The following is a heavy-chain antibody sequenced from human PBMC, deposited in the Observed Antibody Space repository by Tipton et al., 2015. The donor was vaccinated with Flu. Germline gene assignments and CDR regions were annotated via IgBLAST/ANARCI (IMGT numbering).Heavy chain of an antibody. CDR1: GFALSSNW. V-gene: IGHV3-74*01. CDR2: ISNDGRGT. J-gene: IGHJ4*02. CDR3: ATVFEY. Sequence: SPRLSCVVSGFALSSNWMHWVRQGPGKGLVWVARISNDGRGTSYAGSVQGRFTISRDDAKNTVYLQMNSLRAEDSAVYYCATVFEYWGQGTLITVSS.